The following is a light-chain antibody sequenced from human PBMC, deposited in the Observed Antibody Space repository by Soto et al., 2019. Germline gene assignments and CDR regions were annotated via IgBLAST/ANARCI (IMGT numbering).Light chain of an antibody. Sequence: QSALTQPPSASGFPGQSVTISCTGTSSDVGYYDYVSWYQQHPGKAPKLVIYEVTKRPSGVPDRVSASKSGNTASLTVSGLRAEDEADYYCCSYIGHYIYVLGNGTKVT. CDR3: CSYIGHYIYV. J-gene: IGLJ1*01. V-gene: IGLV2-8*01. CDR1: SSDVGYYDY. CDR2: EVT.